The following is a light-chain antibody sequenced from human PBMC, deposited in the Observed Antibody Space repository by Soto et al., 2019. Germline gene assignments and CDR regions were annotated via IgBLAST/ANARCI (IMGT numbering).Light chain of an antibody. CDR3: AAWDDSLSDNV. Sequence: QSLVPQPPTASGTPGQRVTITCSCNNSKIGSNTVNWYLQVPGTAHKLLIYSNNPRPSGVPDRFSGSKSGTSASLAISGLQSEDEADYYCAAWDDSLSDNVFGGGTKVPVL. CDR2: SNN. J-gene: IGLJ1*01. V-gene: IGLV1-44*01. CDR1: NSKIGSNT.